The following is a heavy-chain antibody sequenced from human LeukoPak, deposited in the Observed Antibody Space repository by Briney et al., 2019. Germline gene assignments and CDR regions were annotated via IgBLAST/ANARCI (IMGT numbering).Heavy chain of an antibody. V-gene: IGHV3-7*03. D-gene: IGHD3-9*01. J-gene: IGHJ3*02. CDR1: GFTFNRYW. CDR2: VNRDGNEK. Sequence: PGGSLRLSCVASGFTFNRYWMIWVRQAPGKGLEWVANVNRDGNEKHYVDSVEGRFTISRANAKHSLYLQMNSLRNEDTAVYYCVRDDGNRTGSTCFDAFDIWSRRTLVTVSS. CDR3: VRDDGNRTGSTCFDAFDI.